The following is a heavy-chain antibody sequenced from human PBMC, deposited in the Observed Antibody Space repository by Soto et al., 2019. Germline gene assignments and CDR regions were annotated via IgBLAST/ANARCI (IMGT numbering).Heavy chain of an antibody. CDR1: GYSFTSYW. CDR3: ARTAAAGKYYYGMDV. V-gene: IGHV5-51*01. Sequence: PGESLKISCKGSGYSFTSYWIGWVRQMPGKGLELMGIIYPGDSGTRYSPSFQGQVTISADKSISTAYLQWSSLKASDTAMYYCARTAAAGKYYYGMDVWGQGTTVTVSS. CDR2: IYPGDSGT. D-gene: IGHD6-13*01. J-gene: IGHJ6*02.